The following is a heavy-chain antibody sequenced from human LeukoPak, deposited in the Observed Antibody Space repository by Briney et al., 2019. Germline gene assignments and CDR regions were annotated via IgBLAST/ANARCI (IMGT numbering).Heavy chain of an antibody. J-gene: IGHJ6*03. D-gene: IGHD3-10*01. Sequence: PSETLSLTCTVSGGSISTYYWSWIRQPPGKGLEWIGYLYYSGSTNYNPSLKSRVTISVDTSKNQFSLKLSSVTAADTAVYYCARTMWGSGSYGAYYYYYMDVWGKGTTVTVSS. CDR2: LYYSGST. CDR1: GGSISTYY. V-gene: IGHV4-59*01. CDR3: ARTMWGSGSYGAYYYYYMDV.